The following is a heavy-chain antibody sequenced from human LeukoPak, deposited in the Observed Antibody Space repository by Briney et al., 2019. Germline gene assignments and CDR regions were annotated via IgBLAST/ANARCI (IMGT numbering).Heavy chain of an antibody. Sequence: SGGSRRLSCAASGFTVSSNYMSWVRQAPGKGLEWVSVIYSGGSTYYADSVKGRFTISRDNSKNTLYLQMNSLRTEDTAVYYCARDLGSLYYYGMDVWGQGTTVTVSS. CDR2: IYSGGST. J-gene: IGHJ6*02. D-gene: IGHD2-2*03. V-gene: IGHV3-53*01. CDR3: ARDLGSLYYYGMDV. CDR1: GFTVSSNY.